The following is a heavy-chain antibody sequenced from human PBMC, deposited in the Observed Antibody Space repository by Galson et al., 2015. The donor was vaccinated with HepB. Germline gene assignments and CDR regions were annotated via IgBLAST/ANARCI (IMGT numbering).Heavy chain of an antibody. Sequence: SVKVSCKASGYTFTSYGISWVRQAPGQGLEWMGWISAYNGNTNYAQKLQGRVTMTTDTSTSTAYMELRSLRSDDTAVYYCARDRATIFGVVIRLDFDYWGQGTLVTVSS. V-gene: IGHV1-18*01. CDR2: ISAYNGNT. J-gene: IGHJ4*02. D-gene: IGHD3-3*01. CDR3: ARDRATIFGVVIRLDFDY. CDR1: GYTFTSYG.